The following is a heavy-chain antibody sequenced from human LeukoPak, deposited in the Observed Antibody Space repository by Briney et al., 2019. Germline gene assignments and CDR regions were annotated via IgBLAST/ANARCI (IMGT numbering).Heavy chain of an antibody. V-gene: IGHV1-69*13. CDR1: GYTFTSYY. J-gene: IGHJ4*02. Sequence: SVKVSCKASGYTFTSYYMHWVRQAPGQGLERMGGVIPIFGTANYAQKFQGKVTLTADESTSIAYMELSSLRSEDTAVYYCAIVAARGDFDYWGQGTLVTVSS. CDR3: AIVAARGDFDY. D-gene: IGHD6-6*01. CDR2: VIPIFGTA.